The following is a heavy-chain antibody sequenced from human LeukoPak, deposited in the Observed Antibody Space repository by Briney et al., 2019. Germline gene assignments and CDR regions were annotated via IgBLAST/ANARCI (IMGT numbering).Heavy chain of an antibody. D-gene: IGHD4-11*01. Sequence: SETLSLTCTVSGGSISSYYWSWIRRPPGKGLEWIGYIYYSGSTNYNPSLKSRVTISVDTSKNQFSLKLSSVTAADTAVYYCARHVDDYSNFDYWGQGTLVTVSS. V-gene: IGHV4-59*08. CDR1: GGSISSYY. CDR2: IYYSGST. J-gene: IGHJ4*02. CDR3: ARHVDDYSNFDY.